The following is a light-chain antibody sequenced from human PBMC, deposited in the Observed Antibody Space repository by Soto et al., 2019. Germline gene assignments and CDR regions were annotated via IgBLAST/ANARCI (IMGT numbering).Light chain of an antibody. J-gene: IGKJ3*01. CDR3: QQYGSSPVFT. CDR1: QSVSSSY. Sequence: EIVLTQSPGTLSLSPGERATLSCRASQSVSSSYLAWYQQKPGQTPRLLIYGASSSATIIPDRFSGSGAGTDVTLPISRLEHEDFVVYYCQQYGSSPVFTFGRGTKVDIK. V-gene: IGKV3-20*01. CDR2: GAS.